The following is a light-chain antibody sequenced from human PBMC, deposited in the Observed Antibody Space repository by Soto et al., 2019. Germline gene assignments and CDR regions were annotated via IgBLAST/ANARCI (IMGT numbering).Light chain of an antibody. CDR2: LNSDGSH. CDR3: QTWGTHYV. Sequence: QPALTQSPSASASLGASVKLTCTLSSGHSSYAIAWHQQQPEKGPRYLMKLNSDGSHSKGDGIPDRFSGSSSGAERYLTISSLQSEDEADYYCQTWGTHYVFGTGTKLTVL. CDR1: SGHSSYA. J-gene: IGLJ1*01. V-gene: IGLV4-69*01.